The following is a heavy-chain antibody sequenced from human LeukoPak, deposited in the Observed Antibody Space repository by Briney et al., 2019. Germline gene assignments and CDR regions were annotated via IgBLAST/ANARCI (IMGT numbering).Heavy chain of an antibody. CDR2: IGNTET. J-gene: IGHJ4*02. Sequence: GGSLRLSCATSGFPFETNAMSWVRQAPGKGLEWVATIGNTETFYADSVTGRFTISRDNSKNTVNLQMNRLRVGDTAIYYCAKDWIQFNRVFDCFDSWGQGTLVTVSS. CDR3: AKDWIQFNRVFDCFDS. D-gene: IGHD5-18*01. V-gene: IGHV3-23*01. CDR1: GFPFETNA.